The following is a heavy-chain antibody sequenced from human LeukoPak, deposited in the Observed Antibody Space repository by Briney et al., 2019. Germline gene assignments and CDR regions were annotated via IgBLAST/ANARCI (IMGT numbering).Heavy chain of an antibody. V-gene: IGHV1-18*01. CDR1: GYTFTSYG. CDR2: ISAYNGNT. Sequence: ASVKVSCKASGYTFTSYGISWVRQAPGQGLEWMGWISAYNGNTNYAQKLQGRVTMTTDTSTSTAYMELRSLRSDDTAVYYCARGPKYVYYYYYMDVWGKGTTVTISS. D-gene: IGHD3-10*02. CDR3: ARGPKYVYYYYYMDV. J-gene: IGHJ6*03.